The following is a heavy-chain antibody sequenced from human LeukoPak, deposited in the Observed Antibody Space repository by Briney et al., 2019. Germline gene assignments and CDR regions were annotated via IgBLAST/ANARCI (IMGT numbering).Heavy chain of an antibody. V-gene: IGHV1-18*01. J-gene: IGHJ4*02. CDR1: GYTFTSYG. CDR3: ARGRREAVVVAATPLDY. D-gene: IGHD2-15*01. Sequence: ASVKVSCKASGYTFTSYGISWVRQAPGQGLEWMGWISAYNGNTNYAQKLQGRVTMTTDTSTSTAYMELRSLRSDDTAVYYCARGRREAVVVAATPLDYWGQGTLVTVSA. CDR2: ISAYNGNT.